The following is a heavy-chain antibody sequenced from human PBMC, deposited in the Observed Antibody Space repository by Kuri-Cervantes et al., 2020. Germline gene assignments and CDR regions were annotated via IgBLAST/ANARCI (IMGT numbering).Heavy chain of an antibody. CDR2: IYHSGST. Sequence: SETLSLTCAVSGYSISSGYYWGWIRQPPGKGLEWIGSIYHSGSTYYNPSLKSRATISVDTSKNQFSLKLSSATAADTAVYYCATTLPVSSYYDSSGDDFFDYWGQGILVTVSS. D-gene: IGHD3-22*01. CDR1: GYSISSGYY. CDR3: ATTLPVSSYYDSSGDDFFDY. V-gene: IGHV4-38-2*01. J-gene: IGHJ4*02.